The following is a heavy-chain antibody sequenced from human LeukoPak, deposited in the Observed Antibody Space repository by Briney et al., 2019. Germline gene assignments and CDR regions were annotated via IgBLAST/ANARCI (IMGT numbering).Heavy chain of an antibody. CDR1: GFTFSSYA. J-gene: IGHJ6*02. D-gene: IGHD3-3*01. V-gene: IGHV3-23*01. CDR3: AKEGYDFWSGSLLDSPYYYYYGMDV. Sequence: PGGSLRLSCAASGFTFSSYAMHWVRQAPGKGLEWVSAISGSGGSTYYADSVKGRFTISRDNSKNTLYLQMNSLRAEDTAVYYCAKEGYDFWSGSLLDSPYYYYYGMDVWGQGTTVTVSS. CDR2: ISGSGGST.